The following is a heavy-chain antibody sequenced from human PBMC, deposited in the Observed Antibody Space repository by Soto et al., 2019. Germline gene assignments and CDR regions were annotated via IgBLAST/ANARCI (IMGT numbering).Heavy chain of an antibody. CDR1: GGSFSGYY. V-gene: IGHV4-34*01. D-gene: IGHD4-17*01. CDR3: ARETTVTLYYYVMDV. Sequence: SETLSLTCAVYGGSFSGYYWSWIRQPPGKGLEWIGEINHSGSTNYNPSLKSRVTISVDTSKNQFSLKLSSVTAADTAVYYCARETTVTLYYYVMDVWGQGTTVTVSS. J-gene: IGHJ6*02. CDR2: INHSGST.